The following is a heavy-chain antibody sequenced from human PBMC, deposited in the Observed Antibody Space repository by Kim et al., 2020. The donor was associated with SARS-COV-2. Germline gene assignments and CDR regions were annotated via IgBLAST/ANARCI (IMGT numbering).Heavy chain of an antibody. CDR3: AAIRYCSGGSCYPNPDY. Sequence: SVKVSCKASGFTFTSSAVQWVRQARGQRLEWIGWIVVGSGNTNYAQKFQERVTITRDMSTSTAYMELSSLRSEDTAVYYCAAIRYCSGGSCYPNPDYWGQGTLVTVSS. D-gene: IGHD2-15*01. CDR2: IVVGSGNT. CDR1: GFTFTSSA. J-gene: IGHJ4*02. V-gene: IGHV1-58*01.